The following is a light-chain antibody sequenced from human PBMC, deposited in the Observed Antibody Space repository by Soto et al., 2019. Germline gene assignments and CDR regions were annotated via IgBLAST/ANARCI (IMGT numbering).Light chain of an antibody. J-gene: IGKJ1*01. CDR1: QSISSY. CDR2: GAS. CDR3: LQDINYPWT. V-gene: IGKV1-6*01. Sequence: IQMTQSPSSLSASVGDRVTITCRASQSISSYLNWYQQKPGKPPKVLIYGASNLQSGVPPRFSGSGSGTDFTLAISSLQPEDSATYYCLQDINYPWTFGQGTKVDIK.